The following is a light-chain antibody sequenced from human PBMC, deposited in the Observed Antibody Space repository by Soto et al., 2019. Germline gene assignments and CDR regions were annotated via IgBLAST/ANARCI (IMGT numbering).Light chain of an antibody. V-gene: IGLV1-40*01. CDR1: SSNIGAHYD. CDR3: QSYDNSLNGWV. CDR2: GNI. J-gene: IGLJ3*02. Sequence: QAVVTQPPSVSGAPGQRVTIACTGSSSNIGAHYDVHWYQQFPGTAPKLLIFGNINRPSGVPDRFSGSKSGTSASLAITGLQAEDEADYYCQSYDNSLNGWVFGGGTKLTVL.